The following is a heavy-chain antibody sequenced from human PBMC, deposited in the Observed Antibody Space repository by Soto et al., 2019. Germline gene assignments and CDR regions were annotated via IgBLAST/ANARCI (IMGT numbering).Heavy chain of an antibody. CDR1: GFTFSSYG. Sequence: QVQLVESGGGVVQPGRSLRLSCAASGFTFSSYGMHWVRQAPGKGLEWGAVISYDGSNKNYADSLKGRFTISRDNSKNTVYLQMNSLSAEDTAVYYCAKDTYSHDSSGYYVFDYWGQGTLVTVSS. CDR3: AKDTYSHDSSGYYVFDY. CDR2: ISYDGSNK. V-gene: IGHV3-30*18. J-gene: IGHJ4*02. D-gene: IGHD3-22*01.